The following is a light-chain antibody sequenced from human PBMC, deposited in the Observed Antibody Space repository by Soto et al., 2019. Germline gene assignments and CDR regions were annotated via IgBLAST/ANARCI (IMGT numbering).Light chain of an antibody. Sequence: EIVLTQSPVTLSLSPGERATLSCRASQSVRSYLAWYQQRPGQAPRLLIYDASNRVAGIPARFSGSGSGTDFTLTISSLEPEDLAVYYCQQRSSLPLTFGGGTKVEIK. CDR1: QSVRSY. CDR3: QQRSSLPLT. V-gene: IGKV3-11*01. J-gene: IGKJ4*01. CDR2: DAS.